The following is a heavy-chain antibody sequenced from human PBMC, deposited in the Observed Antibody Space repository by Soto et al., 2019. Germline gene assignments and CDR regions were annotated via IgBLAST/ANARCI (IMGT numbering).Heavy chain of an antibody. CDR3: AKDLPGHFDWDYFDY. Sequence: EVQLLESGGGLVQPGGSLRVSCAASGFTFSSYAMNWVRQAPGKGLEWVSAISGSGAYPYYADSVKGRFTISRDNSKNTLYLQMNSLRAEDTAVYYCAKDLPGHFDWDYFDYWGQGTLVSVSS. J-gene: IGHJ4*02. D-gene: IGHD3-9*01. CDR1: GFTFSSYA. CDR2: ISGSGAYP. V-gene: IGHV3-23*01.